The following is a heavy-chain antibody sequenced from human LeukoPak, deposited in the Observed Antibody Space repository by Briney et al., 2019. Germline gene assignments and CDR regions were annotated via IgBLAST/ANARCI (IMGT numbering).Heavy chain of an antibody. CDR1: GYTLPNHL. CDR2: IKPSGGST. CDR3: ARDLITAGTGIWYGMDV. Sequence: APLKGSLKASGYTLPNHLMYWVRQAPGQRLEWMGIIKPSGGSTSYAQKFQGRVTMTRDTSTSTVYMELSSLRSEDTAVYYCARDLITAGTGIWYGMDVWGQGTTVTVSS. V-gene: IGHV1-46*01. J-gene: IGHJ6*02. D-gene: IGHD6-13*01.